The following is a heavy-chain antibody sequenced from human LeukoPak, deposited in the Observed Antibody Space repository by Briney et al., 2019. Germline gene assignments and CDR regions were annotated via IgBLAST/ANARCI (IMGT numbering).Heavy chain of an antibody. V-gene: IGHV3-7*01. J-gene: IGHJ3*02. D-gene: IGHD6-6*01. CDR3: ARIGGIAARFLAFDI. CDR2: IKQDGSEE. CDR1: GGSISSNSYY. Sequence: ETLSLTCTVSGGSISSNSYYWGWVRQAPGKGLEWVANIKQDGSEEYYVDSVKGRFTISRDNAKNSLYLQMNSLRAEDTAVYYCARIGGIAARFLAFDIWGQGTMVTVSS.